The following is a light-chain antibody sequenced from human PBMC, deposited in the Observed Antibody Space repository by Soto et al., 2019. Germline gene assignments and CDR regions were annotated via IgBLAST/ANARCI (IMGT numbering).Light chain of an antibody. CDR1: SSDVGGYNY. V-gene: IGLV2-14*01. J-gene: IGLJ2*01. Sequence: QSALTQPASVSGSPGQSITISCTGTSSDVGGYNYVSWYQQHPGKAPKLMVYDVTKRPSGVSYRFSGSKSGNTASLTISGLQAEDEADYYCSSYTNRRTIIFGGGTKLTV. CDR2: DVT. CDR3: SSYTNRRTII.